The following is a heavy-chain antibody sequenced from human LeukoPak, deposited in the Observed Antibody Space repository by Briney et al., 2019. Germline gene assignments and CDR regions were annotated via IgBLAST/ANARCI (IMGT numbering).Heavy chain of an antibody. J-gene: IGHJ5*02. CDR2: INPNSGGT. CDR3: ARGHYYDFWSGYLYNWFDP. D-gene: IGHD3-3*01. Sequence: GASVKVSCKASGYTFTGYYMHWVRQAPGQGLEWMGWINPNSGGTNYAQKFQGRVTMTRDTSISTAYMELSRLRSDDTAVYYCARGHYYDFWSGYLYNWFDPWGQGTLVTVSS. V-gene: IGHV1-2*02. CDR1: GYTFTGYY.